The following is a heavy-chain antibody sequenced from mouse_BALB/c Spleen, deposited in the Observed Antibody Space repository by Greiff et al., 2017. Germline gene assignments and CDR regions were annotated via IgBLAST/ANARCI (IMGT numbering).Heavy chain of an antibody. Sequence: VQLQQSGPELVKPGASVKISCKASGYSFTGYYMHWVKQSHVKSLEWIGRINPYNGATSYNQNFKDKASLTVDKSSSTAYMELHSLTSEDSAVYYCARHYGSSYAMDYWGQGTSVTVSS. CDR1: GYSFTGYY. CDR3: ARHYGSSYAMDY. CDR2: INPYNGAT. D-gene: IGHD1-1*01. V-gene: IGHV1-31*01. J-gene: IGHJ4*01.